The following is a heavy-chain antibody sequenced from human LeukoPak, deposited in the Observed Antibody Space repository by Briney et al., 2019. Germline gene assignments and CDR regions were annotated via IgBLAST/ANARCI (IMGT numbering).Heavy chain of an antibody. J-gene: IGHJ4*02. Sequence: PGRSLRLSCVASGSTFTSYWMHWVSQDPGNWLVWVSRINSDGRSTNYADSVKGRFTISRDNAKNTLYLQMNSLRAEDTAVYYCAMGPYYYDSSGYYYWGQGTLVTVSS. CDR2: INSDGRST. CDR3: AMGPYYYDSSGYYY. D-gene: IGHD3-22*01. V-gene: IGHV3-74*01. CDR1: GSTFTSYW.